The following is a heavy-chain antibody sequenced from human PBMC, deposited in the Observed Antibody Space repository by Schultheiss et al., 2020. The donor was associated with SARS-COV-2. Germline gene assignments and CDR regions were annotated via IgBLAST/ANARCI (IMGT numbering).Heavy chain of an antibody. Sequence: SETLSLTCTVSGGSISSYYWSWIRQPPGKGLEWIGYIYYSGSTNYNPSLKSRVTISVDTSKNQFSLKLSSVTAADTAVYYCARDLDGYNLFDYWGQGTLVTVSS. J-gene: IGHJ4*02. CDR1: GGSISSYY. CDR3: ARDLDGYNLFDY. D-gene: IGHD5-24*01. V-gene: IGHV4-59*01. CDR2: IYYSGST.